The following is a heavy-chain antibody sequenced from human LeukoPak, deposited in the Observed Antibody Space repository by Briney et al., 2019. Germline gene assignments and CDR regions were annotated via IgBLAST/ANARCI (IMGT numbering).Heavy chain of an antibody. V-gene: IGHV3-30*18. CDR2: ISYDGSNK. CDR3: AKLIPAYYDFWSRNFDY. D-gene: IGHD3-3*01. Sequence: GRSLRLSCAASGFTFSSYGMHWVRQAPGKGLEWVAVISYDGSNKYYADSVKGRFTISRDNSKNTLYLQMNSLRAEDTAVYYCAKLIPAYYDFWSRNFDYWGQGTLVTVSS. J-gene: IGHJ4*02. CDR1: GFTFSSYG.